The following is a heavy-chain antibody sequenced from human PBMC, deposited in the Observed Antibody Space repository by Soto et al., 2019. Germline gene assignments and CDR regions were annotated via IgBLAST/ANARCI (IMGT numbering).Heavy chain of an antibody. J-gene: IGHJ3*02. V-gene: IGHV4-4*02. CDR1: GGSISSSNW. D-gene: IGHD3-22*01. CDR2: IYHSGST. Sequence: SETLSLTCAVSGGSISSSNWWSWVRQPPGKGLEWIGEIYHSGSTNYNPSLKSRVTISVDKSKNQFSLKLSSVTAADTAVYYCARDRAPALYYYYDSSADDAFDIWGQGTMVNVSS. CDR3: ARDRAPALYYYYDSSADDAFDI.